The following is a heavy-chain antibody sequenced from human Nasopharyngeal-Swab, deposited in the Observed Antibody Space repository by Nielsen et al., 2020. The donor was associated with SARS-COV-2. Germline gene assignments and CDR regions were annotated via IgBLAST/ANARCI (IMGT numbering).Heavy chain of an antibody. J-gene: IGHJ3*02. Sequence: GGSLRFSCAASGFTFSSYWMSWVRQAPGKGLEWVANIKQDGSEKYYVDSVKGRFTISRDNAKNSLYLQMNSLRAEDTAVYYCAREPRGYCSGGSCYFVGRAFDIWGQGTMVTVSS. CDR3: AREPRGYCSGGSCYFVGRAFDI. D-gene: IGHD2-15*01. CDR2: IKQDGSEK. CDR1: GFTFSSYW. V-gene: IGHV3-7*03.